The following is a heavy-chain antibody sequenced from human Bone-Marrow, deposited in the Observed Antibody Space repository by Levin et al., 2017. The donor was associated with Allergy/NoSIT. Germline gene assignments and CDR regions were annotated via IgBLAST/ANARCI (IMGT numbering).Heavy chain of an antibody. J-gene: IGHJ6*03. V-gene: IGHV1-3*01. Sequence: ASVKVSCKASGYTFTSYAMHWVRQAPGQRLEWMGWINAGNGNTKYSQKFQGRVTITRDTSASTAYMELSSLRSEDTAVYYCARDRGNWNYFGYYYYMDVWGKGTTVTVSS. CDR1: GYTFTSYA. D-gene: IGHD1-7*01. CDR2: INAGNGNT. CDR3: ARDRGNWNYFGYYYYMDV.